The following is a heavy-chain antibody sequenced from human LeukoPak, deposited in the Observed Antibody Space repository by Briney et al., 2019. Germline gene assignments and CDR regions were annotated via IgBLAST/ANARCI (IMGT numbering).Heavy chain of an antibody. CDR1: GFTFSTYA. J-gene: IGHJ4*02. V-gene: IGHV3-23*01. CDR2: VKSDGAGT. Sequence: GGSLRLSCAASGFTFSTYAMSWVRQAPGKGLAWVASVKSDGAGTHYADSVKGRFTISRDNSKNTLYLQMNSLRAEDTAVYYCAKAGVAFWSGYYTLFDYWGQGTLVTVSS. D-gene: IGHD3-3*01. CDR3: AKAGVAFWSGYYTLFDY.